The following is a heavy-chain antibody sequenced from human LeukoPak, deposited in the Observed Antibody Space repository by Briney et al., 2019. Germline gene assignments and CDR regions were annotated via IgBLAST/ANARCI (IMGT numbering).Heavy chain of an antibody. CDR3: ARGFEDSGYSSSAYKSYYYRDV. J-gene: IGHJ6*03. Sequence: GGSLRLSCVASEVLFIRHWYLWVRQAPGMGLEWVANIKQDGSEKYYGDSVKGLFTISRDNVKNSVYLQMNSLRAADTAVSYCARGFEDSGYSSSAYKSYYYRDVWGKGTTVTVSS. CDR1: EVLFIRHW. D-gene: IGHD6-6*01. V-gene: IGHV3-7*01. CDR2: IKQDGSEK.